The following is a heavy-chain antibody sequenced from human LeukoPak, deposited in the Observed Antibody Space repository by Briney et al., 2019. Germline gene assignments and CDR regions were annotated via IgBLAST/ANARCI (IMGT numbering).Heavy chain of an antibody. CDR2: IILRGST. J-gene: IGHJ4*02. CDR1: GGSFRGYY. Sequence: SETLSLTCAVYGGSFRGYYWSWIRQPPGKGLEWSGEIILRGSTTYTPSLKSRVTISVDTSKNQFSLKLSSVTAADTAVYYCARVPWKIWFGEYFDYWGQGTLVTVPS. V-gene: IGHV4-34*12. D-gene: IGHD3-10*01. CDR3: ARVPWKIWFGEYFDY.